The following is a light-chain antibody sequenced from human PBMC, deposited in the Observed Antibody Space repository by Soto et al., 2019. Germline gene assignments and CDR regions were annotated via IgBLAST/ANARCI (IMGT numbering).Light chain of an antibody. J-gene: IGKJ5*01. V-gene: IGKV1-12*01. CDR1: QGISNC. CDR3: QQAYSFPIT. Sequence: DIQMTQSPSSVSASIGDRVTVTCRASQGISNCLAWYQQKPGKAPQFLISAASSLQSGVPSRFSGSGSGTDFTLTISSLQPEDFATYYGQQAYSFPITFGQGTRLEMK. CDR2: AAS.